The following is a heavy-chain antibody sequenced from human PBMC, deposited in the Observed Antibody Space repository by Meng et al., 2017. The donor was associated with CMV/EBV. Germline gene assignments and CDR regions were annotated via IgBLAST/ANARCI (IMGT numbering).Heavy chain of an antibody. CDR2: IIPILGIA. D-gene: IGHD1-26*01. CDR3: ARDRCGTCPSGWWFDP. CDR1: GGTFSSYT. Sequence: SVKVSCKASGGTFSSYTISWVRQAPGQGLEWMGRIIPILGIANYAQKFQGRVTITADKSTSTAYMELSSLRSEDTAVYYCARDRCGTCPSGWWFDPWGQGTLVTVSS. J-gene: IGHJ5*02. V-gene: IGHV1-69*04.